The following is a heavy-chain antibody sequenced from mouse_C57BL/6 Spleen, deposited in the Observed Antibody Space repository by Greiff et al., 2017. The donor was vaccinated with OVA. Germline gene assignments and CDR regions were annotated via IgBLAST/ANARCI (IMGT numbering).Heavy chain of an antibody. D-gene: IGHD2-4*01. CDR1: GFTFSSYG. CDR3: ARHDDYGRYYFDY. V-gene: IGHV5-6*01. CDR2: ISSGGSYT. J-gene: IGHJ2*01. Sequence: EVMLVESGGDLVKPGGSLKLSCAASGFTFSSYGMSWVRQTPDKRLEWVATISSGGSYTYYPDSVKGRFTISRDNAKNTLYLQMSSLKSEDTAMYYCARHDDYGRYYFDYWGQGTTLTVSS.